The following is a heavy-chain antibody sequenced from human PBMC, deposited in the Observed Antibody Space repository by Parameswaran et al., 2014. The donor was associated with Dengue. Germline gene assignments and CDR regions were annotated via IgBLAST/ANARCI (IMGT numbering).Heavy chain of an antibody. CDR3: ARGRSGYDDVPAY. V-gene: IGHV3-30-3*01. D-gene: IGHD5-12*01. CDR2: ISYDGSNK. Sequence: WIRQPPGKGLEWVALISYDGSNKYYADSVKGRFTISRDNSKNTLYLQMNSLRAEDTGVYFCARGRSGYDDVPAYWGQGTLVTVSS. J-gene: IGHJ4*02.